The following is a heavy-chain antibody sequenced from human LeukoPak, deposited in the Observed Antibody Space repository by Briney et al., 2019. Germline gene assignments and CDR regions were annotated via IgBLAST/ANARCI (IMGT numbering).Heavy chain of an antibody. CDR3: AKRYCGGGSCYAAY. V-gene: IGHV3-23*01. Sequence: PGGSLRLSCAASGFTLSSYGMSWVRQAPGKGLEWVSAISASGGSTYYADSVKGRVTISRDNSKNTLSLQMNSLRVEDTAVYYCAKRYCGGGSCYAAYWGQGTLVTVSS. CDR2: ISASGGST. J-gene: IGHJ4*02. CDR1: GFTLSSYG. D-gene: IGHD2-15*01.